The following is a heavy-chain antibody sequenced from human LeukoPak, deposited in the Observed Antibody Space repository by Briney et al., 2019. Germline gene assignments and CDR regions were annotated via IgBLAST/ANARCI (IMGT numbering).Heavy chain of an antibody. Sequence: GGSLRLSCSASGFTFSSYAMHWVRQAPGKGLEYVSAISSNGGSTYYADSVKGRFTISRDNSKNTLYVQMNSLRAEDTAVYYCARDLQASVTTNGWGFDLWGRGTLVTVSS. CDR2: ISSNGGST. D-gene: IGHD4-17*01. J-gene: IGHJ2*01. CDR3: ARDLQASVTTNGWGFDL. V-gene: IGHV3-64*04. CDR1: GFTFSSYA.